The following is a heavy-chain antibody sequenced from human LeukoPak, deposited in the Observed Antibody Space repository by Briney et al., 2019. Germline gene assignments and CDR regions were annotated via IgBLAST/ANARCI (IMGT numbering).Heavy chain of an antibody. CDR2: TYCSGSS. J-gene: IGHJ4*02. CDR3: ARIKYDFWGEFRY. V-gene: IGHV4-39*01. Sequence: SEPLSLTCTVSGGSINSRSYYWGWIRQPPGRGLEWIGTTYCSGSSYYNPSLKSRVTISVDTYQNQFSLKLSSVAAADTAVYYCARIKYDFWGEFRYWGQGTLVTVSS. CDR1: GGSINSRSYY. D-gene: IGHD3-3*01.